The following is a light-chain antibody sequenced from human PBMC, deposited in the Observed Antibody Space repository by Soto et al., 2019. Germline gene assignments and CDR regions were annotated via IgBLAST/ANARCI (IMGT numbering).Light chain of an antibody. CDR3: QQRRNWPPWT. V-gene: IGKV3-11*01. J-gene: IGKJ1*01. Sequence: EIVLTQSPATLSLSPGERATLSCRASQSVSSYLAWYQQKPGQAPRLLIYDASNRATGIPARFSGSGSGTDFTHTISSLEPEDFAVYYGQQRRNWPPWTFGQGTKVEIK. CDR2: DAS. CDR1: QSVSSY.